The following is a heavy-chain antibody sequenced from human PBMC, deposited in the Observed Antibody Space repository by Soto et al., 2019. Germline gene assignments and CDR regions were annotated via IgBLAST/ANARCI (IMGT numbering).Heavy chain of an antibody. J-gene: IGHJ4*02. CDR3: ARTEGFSNYCYTD. V-gene: IGHV3-30*04. CDR2: VSYDGGSK. D-gene: IGHD6-13*01. CDR1: GFTFNTYA. Sequence: QVQLVEYGGGVARPARDVTLSCAASGFTFNTYAMHWVRLPPGKGLEWVAGVSYDGGSKYYADSVRARFTISRNDSKITLNLQLNGLGREDTAVYYCARTEGFSNYCYTDWGQGTLVTVSS.